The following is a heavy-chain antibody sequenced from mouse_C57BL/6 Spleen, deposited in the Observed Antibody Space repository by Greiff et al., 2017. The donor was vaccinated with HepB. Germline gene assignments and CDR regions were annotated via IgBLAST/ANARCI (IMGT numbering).Heavy chain of an antibody. D-gene: IGHD2-2*01. CDR1: GYTFTDYY. Sequence: QVHVKQSGPELVKPGASVKISCKASGYTFTDYYINWVKQRPGQGLEWIGWIYPGSGNTKYNEKFKGKATLTVDTSSSTAYMQLSSLTSEDSAVYFCARNTPYYGYDWFAYWGQGTLVTVSA. CDR2: IYPGSGNT. V-gene: IGHV1-84*01. CDR3: ARNTPYYGYDWFAY. J-gene: IGHJ3*01.